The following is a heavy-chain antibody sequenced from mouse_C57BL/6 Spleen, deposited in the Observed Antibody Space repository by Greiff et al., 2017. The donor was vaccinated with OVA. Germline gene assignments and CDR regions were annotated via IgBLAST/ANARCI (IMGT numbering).Heavy chain of an antibody. CDR3: ARGDFDRGYFDY. CDR2: ISSGGSYT. V-gene: IGHV5-6*01. J-gene: IGHJ2*01. Sequence: EVHLVESGGDLVKPGGSLKLSCAASGFTFSSYGMSWVRQTPDKRLEWVATISSGGSYTYYPDSVKGRFTISRDNAKNTLYLQMSSLKSEDTAMYYCARGDFDRGYFDYWGQGTTLTVSS. CDR1: GFTFSSYG.